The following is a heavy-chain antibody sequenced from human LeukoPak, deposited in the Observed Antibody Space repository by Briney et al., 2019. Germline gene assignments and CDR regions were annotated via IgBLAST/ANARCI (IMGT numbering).Heavy chain of an antibody. CDR1: GFTLSSHI. V-gene: IGHV3-21*01. CDR3: VRDKDGDYTFDN. Sequence: GGSLRLSCAVSGFTLSSHIMNWVRQAPGKGLEWVSSISTFGSDIYYADSVKGRFTISRDNAKNSLSLQMNSLRAEDTAVYYCVRDKDGDYTFDNWGQGTLVTVSS. CDR2: ISTFGSDI. D-gene: IGHD4-17*01. J-gene: IGHJ4*02.